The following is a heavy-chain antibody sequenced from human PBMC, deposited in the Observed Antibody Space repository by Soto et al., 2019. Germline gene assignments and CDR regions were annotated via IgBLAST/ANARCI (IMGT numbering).Heavy chain of an antibody. D-gene: IGHD2-15*01. CDR2: IKQDGSEK. CDR3: ARVNSGDIVVVVAATPSLFDY. CDR1: GFTFSSYW. V-gene: IGHV3-7*01. Sequence: VQLVESGGGLVQPGGSLRLSCAASGFTFSSYWMSWVRQAPGKGLEWVANIKQDGSEKYYVDSVKGRFTISRDNAKNSLYLQMNSLRAEDTAVYYCARVNSGDIVVVVAATPSLFDYWGQGTLVTVSS. J-gene: IGHJ4*02.